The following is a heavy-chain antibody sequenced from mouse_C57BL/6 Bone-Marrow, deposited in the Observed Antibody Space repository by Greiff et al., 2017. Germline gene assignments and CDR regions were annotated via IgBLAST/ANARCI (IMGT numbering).Heavy chain of an antibody. J-gene: IGHJ4*01. CDR1: GFTFTDYY. Sequence: EVKLMESGGGLVQPGGSLSLSCAASGFTFTDYYMSWVRQPPGKALEWLGFIRNKANGYTTEYSASVKGRFTISRDNSQSILYHQMNALRAEDSATYYCARAGPYAMDYWGQGTSATVSS. CDR2: IRNKANGYTT. V-gene: IGHV7-3*01. CDR3: ARAGPYAMDY.